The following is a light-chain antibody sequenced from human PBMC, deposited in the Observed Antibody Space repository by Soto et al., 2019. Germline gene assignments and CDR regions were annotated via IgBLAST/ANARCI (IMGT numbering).Light chain of an antibody. J-gene: IGLJ1*01. Sequence: QSALTQPASVSGSPGQSISISCTGTSSDVGGYSHVSWYQQHPGKAPKVMIYDVSNRPSGVSNRFSGSKSGNTAFLTISGLQAEDEADFYCSAFTCRNTYVFVTGSKVTV. CDR3: SAFTCRNTYV. V-gene: IGLV2-14*03. CDR1: SSDVGGYSH. CDR2: DVS.